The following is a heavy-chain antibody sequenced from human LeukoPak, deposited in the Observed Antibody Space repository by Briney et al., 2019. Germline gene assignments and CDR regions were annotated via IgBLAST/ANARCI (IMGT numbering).Heavy chain of an antibody. Sequence: SETLSLTCTVSGGSISSSSYYWGWVRQPPGEGLEWIGSISYTGSTSYNPSLKSRVTISVDTSKKQFSLKLSSVTAADTAVYYCASHVWAAPADYWGQGTLVTVSS. V-gene: IGHV4-39*01. CDR1: GGSISSSSYY. D-gene: IGHD2-8*01. CDR2: ISYTGST. CDR3: ASHVWAAPADY. J-gene: IGHJ4*02.